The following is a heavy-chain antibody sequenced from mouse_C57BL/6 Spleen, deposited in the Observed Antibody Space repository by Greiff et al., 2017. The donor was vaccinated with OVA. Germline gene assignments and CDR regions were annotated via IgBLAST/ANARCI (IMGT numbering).Heavy chain of an antibody. J-gene: IGHJ1*03. Sequence: VKLQESGPELVKPGASVKISCKASGYAFSSSWMNWVKQRPGKGLEWIGRIYPGDGDTNYNGKFKGKATLTADKSSSTAYMQLSSLTSEDSAVYFCARWYYGSSYVYFDVWGTGTTVTVSS. CDR1: GYAFSSSW. CDR3: ARWYYGSSYVYFDV. V-gene: IGHV1-82*01. D-gene: IGHD1-1*01. CDR2: IYPGDGDT.